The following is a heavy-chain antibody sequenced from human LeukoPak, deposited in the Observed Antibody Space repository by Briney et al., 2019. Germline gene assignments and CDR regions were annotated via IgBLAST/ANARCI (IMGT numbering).Heavy chain of an antibody. J-gene: IGHJ4*02. CDR2: IYSDGST. CDR3: ARDYSYGYDY. Sequence: GGSLRLSCAASGFTVSSNYMSWVRQAPGKGLEWVSVIYSDGSTYYADSVKGRFTISRDNSKNPLYLQMNSLRDEDTAVYYCARDYSYGYDYWGQGTLVTVSS. CDR1: GFTVSSNY. D-gene: IGHD5-18*01. V-gene: IGHV3-53*01.